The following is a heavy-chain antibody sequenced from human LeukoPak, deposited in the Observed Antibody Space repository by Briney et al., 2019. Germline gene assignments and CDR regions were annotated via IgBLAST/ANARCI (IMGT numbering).Heavy chain of an antibody. J-gene: IGHJ4*02. CDR2: ISWNSGSI. CDR3: GTGDPRFDY. V-gene: IGHV3-9*01. Sequence: GRSLRLSCAASGFTFDDYAMHWVRQAPGKGLEWVSGISWNSGSIGYADSVKGRFTISRDDAKNSVYLQMNSLRTEDTAVYYCGTGDPRFDYWGQGILVTVSS. D-gene: IGHD3-10*01. CDR1: GFTFDDYA.